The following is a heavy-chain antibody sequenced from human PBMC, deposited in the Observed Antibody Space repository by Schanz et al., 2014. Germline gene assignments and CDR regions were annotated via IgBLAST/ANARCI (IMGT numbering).Heavy chain of an antibody. CDR3: VRDLGGDQTDY. CDR1: GLIFSTYT. J-gene: IGHJ4*02. Sequence: VQLVESGGGLVRPGGSLRLSCTTSGLIFSTYTLNWVRQAPGKGLEWVAVISYDGSTKYYADSVKGRFTISRDKSKNTLYLQVNSLRAEDTAVYYCVRDLGGDQTDYWGQGTLVTVSS. V-gene: IGHV3-30*03. CDR2: ISYDGSTK. D-gene: IGHD4-17*01.